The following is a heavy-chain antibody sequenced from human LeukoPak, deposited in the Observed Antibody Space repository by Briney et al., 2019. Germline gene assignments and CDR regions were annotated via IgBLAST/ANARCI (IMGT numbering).Heavy chain of an antibody. V-gene: IGHV4-59*01. CDR3: ARDLGSSGWYYYGMDV. D-gene: IGHD6-19*01. Sequence: PSETLSLTCTVSGGSLSSYYWSWLRQPPGKGLEWIGYIYYSGSTNYNPSLKSRVTISVDTSKNQFSLKLSSVTAADTAVYYCARDLGSSGWYYYGMDVWGQGTTVTVSS. CDR2: IYYSGST. CDR1: GGSLSSYY. J-gene: IGHJ6*02.